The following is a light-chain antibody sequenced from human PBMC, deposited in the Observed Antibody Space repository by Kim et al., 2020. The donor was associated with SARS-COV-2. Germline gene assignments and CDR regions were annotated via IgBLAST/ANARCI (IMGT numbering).Light chain of an antibody. CDR2: KAS. CDR1: RPISTW. Sequence: SASVGATVTITCRASRPISTWLAWYQQKPGKVPKLLIYKASSLESGVSSRFSGSGSGTEFTLTINSLQPDDFATYYCQQYNDYATFGQGTKVDIK. CDR3: QQYNDYAT. J-gene: IGKJ1*01. V-gene: IGKV1-5*03.